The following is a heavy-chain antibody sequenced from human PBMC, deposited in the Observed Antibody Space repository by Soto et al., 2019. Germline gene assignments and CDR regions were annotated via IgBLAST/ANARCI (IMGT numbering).Heavy chain of an antibody. CDR3: ARSVLRYFDWLLDDNYYYYYMDV. J-gene: IGHJ6*03. CDR1: GFTFSSYS. D-gene: IGHD3-9*01. V-gene: IGHV3-21*01. Sequence: PGGSLRLSCAASGFTFSSYSMNWVRQAPGKGLEWVSSISSSSSYIYYADSVKGRFTISRDNAKNSLYLQMNSLRAEDTAVYYWARSVLRYFDWLLDDNYYYYYMDVWGKGTTVTVSS. CDR2: ISSSSSYI.